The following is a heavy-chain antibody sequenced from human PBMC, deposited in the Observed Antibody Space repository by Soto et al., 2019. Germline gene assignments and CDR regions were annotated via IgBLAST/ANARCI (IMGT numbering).Heavy chain of an antibody. J-gene: IGHJ6*02. V-gene: IGHV1-69*06. CDR2: IIPIFGTA. Sequence: ASVKVSCKASGGTFSSYAISWVRQAPGQGLEWMGGIIPIFGTANYAQKFQGRVTITADKSTSTAYMELSSLRSEDTAVYYCARVNYYYYGMDVWGQGTTVTVSS. CDR1: GGTFSSYA. CDR3: ARVNYYYYGMDV.